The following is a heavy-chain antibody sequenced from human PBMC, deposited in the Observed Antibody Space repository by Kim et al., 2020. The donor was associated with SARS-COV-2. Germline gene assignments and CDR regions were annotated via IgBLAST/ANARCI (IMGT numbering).Heavy chain of an antibody. J-gene: IGHJ4*02. Sequence: GGSLRLSCAASGFSLSNYAMSWVRQAPGKGLKWVSSISGTISGSGDSTFYADSVQGRFTISRDSSKNTLHLQMNSLRAEDTAVYYCAKFRGYCSNIDCSTLHYWGQGALVTVSS. CDR3: AKFRGYCSNIDCSTLHY. CDR2: ISGTISGSGDST. CDR1: GFSLSNYA. D-gene: IGHD2-2*01. V-gene: IGHV3-23*01.